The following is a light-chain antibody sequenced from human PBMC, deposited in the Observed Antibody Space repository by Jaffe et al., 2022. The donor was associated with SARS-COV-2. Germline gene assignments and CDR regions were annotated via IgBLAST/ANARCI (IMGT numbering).Light chain of an antibody. J-gene: IGKJ1*01. V-gene: IGKV1-33*01. CDR1: QDIRNY. Sequence: DIQMTQSPSSLSASVGDRVTITCQASQDIRNYLNWYQQKPGKAPKLLIYDASNLETGVPSRFSGSGFGTDFTFTINSLQPEDMATYHCQQYTHLPWTFGQGTKVEIK. CDR3: QQYTHLPWT. CDR2: DAS.